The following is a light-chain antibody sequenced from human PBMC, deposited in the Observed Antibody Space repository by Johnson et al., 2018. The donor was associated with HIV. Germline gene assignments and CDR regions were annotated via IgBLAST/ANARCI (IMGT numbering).Light chain of an antibody. CDR3: GTWDSSLSAF. J-gene: IGLJ1*01. CDR2: DNN. V-gene: IGLV1-51*01. CDR1: SSNIGNNY. Sequence: QSVLTQPPSVSAAPGQKVTISCSGSSSNIGNNYVSWYQQLPGTAPKLLIYDNNKRPSGIPDRFSGSKSGTSATLGITGLQTGDEADYYCGTWDSSLSAFFVTRTNVTVL.